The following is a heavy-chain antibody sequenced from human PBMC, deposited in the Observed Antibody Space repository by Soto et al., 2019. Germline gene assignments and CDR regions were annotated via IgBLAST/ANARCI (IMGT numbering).Heavy chain of an antibody. CDR2: INHSGST. CDR1: GGSFSGYY. J-gene: IGHJ3*02. Sequence: SETLSLTCAVYGGSFSGYYWSWIRQPPGKGLEWIGEINHSGSTNYNPSLKSRVTISVDTSKNQFPLKLSSVTAADTAVYYCARGRSSGYYGRNAFDIWGQGTMVTVSS. V-gene: IGHV4-34*01. D-gene: IGHD3-22*01. CDR3: ARGRSSGYYGRNAFDI.